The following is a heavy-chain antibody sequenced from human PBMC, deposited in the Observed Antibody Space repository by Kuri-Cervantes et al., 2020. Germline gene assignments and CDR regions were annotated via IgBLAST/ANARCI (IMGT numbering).Heavy chain of an antibody. V-gene: IGHV5-51*01. D-gene: IGHD2-15*01. CDR2: VYPRDSDT. J-gene: IGHJ4*02. CDR1: GYTFSTYW. CDR3: ARLGGYCSGTKCYSGSWNFDY. Sequence: GESLKISCKGSGYTFSTYWIGWVRQMPGKGLEWMGSVYPRDSDTRYRPSFQGQVTISADKSFSTAYLQWRSLRASDTAIYYCARLGGYCSGTKCYSGSWNFDYWGQGTLVTVSS.